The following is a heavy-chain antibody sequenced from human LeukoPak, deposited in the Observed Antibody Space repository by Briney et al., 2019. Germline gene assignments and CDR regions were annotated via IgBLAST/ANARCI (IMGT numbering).Heavy chain of an antibody. V-gene: IGHV3-72*01. CDR1: GFTFSSSA. CDR3: ARMTFGGMDV. J-gene: IGHJ6*04. Sequence: SGGSLRLSCAASGFTFSSSAMSWVRQAPGKGLEWVGRTTSKGNNYITEYAASVRGRFTISRDDSRNSVYLQMNSLKTEDTAVYYCARMTFGGMDVWSKGATVTVSS. D-gene: IGHD3-16*01. CDR2: TTSKGNNYIT.